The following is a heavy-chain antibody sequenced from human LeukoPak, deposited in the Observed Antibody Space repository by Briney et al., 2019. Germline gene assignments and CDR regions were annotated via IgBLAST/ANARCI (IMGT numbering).Heavy chain of an antibody. J-gene: IGHJ5*02. CDR3: ARHEVVPAAMEGFDP. D-gene: IGHD2-2*01. CDR1: GYSISSGYY. V-gene: IGHV4-38-2*01. CDR2: IYHSGST. Sequence: SETLSLTCAVPGYSISSGYYWGWIRQPPGKGLEWIGSIYHSGSTYYNPSLKSRVTISVDTSKNQFSLKLSSVTAADTAVYYCARHEVVPAAMEGFDPWGQGTLVTVSS.